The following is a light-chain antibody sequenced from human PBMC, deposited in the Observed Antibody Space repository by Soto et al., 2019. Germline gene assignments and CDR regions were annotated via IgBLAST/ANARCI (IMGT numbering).Light chain of an antibody. CDR2: DAS. CDR1: QSITSN. J-gene: IGKJ5*01. CDR3: QQYKSWSIT. V-gene: IGKV3-15*01. Sequence: IVMTQSPATLSVSPGERATLSCRASQSITSNLAWYQQKPGHGPRLLIYDASTRATGIPARFSGSGSGTEFTLTISSLQSEDFAVYYCQQYKSWSITFGQGTRLEIK.